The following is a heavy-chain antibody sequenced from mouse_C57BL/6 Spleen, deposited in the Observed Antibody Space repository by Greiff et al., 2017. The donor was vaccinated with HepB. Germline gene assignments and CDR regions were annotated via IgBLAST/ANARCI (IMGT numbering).Heavy chain of an antibody. Sequence: QVQLQQSGPELVKPGASVKISCKASGYAFSSSWMNWVKQRPGKGLEWIGRIYPGDGDTNYNGKFKGKATLTADKSSSPAYMQLSSLTSEDSAVYFCARSRPGDAWFAYWGQGTLVTVSA. J-gene: IGHJ3*01. CDR1: GYAFSSSW. CDR2: IYPGDGDT. CDR3: ARSRPGDAWFAY. V-gene: IGHV1-82*01.